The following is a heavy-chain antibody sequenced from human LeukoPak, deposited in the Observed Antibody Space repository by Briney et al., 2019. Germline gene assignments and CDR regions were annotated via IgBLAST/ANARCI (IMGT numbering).Heavy chain of an antibody. D-gene: IGHD3-22*01. Sequence: GASVKVSCKASGYTFTTYGISWVRQAPGQGLEWMGWISDYKGNTNYAQKLQGRVTMPTETSTSTAYMELRSLRSDDTAVYYCARQHSSGYYSPHYYYGMDVWGQGTTVTVSS. V-gene: IGHV1-18*01. CDR2: ISDYKGNT. CDR3: ARQHSSGYYSPHYYYGMDV. J-gene: IGHJ6*02. CDR1: GYTFTTYG.